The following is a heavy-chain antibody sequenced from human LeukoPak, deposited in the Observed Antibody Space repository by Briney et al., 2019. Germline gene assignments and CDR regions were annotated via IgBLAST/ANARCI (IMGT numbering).Heavy chain of an antibody. CDR3: AKLPTVAATIAGSGY. V-gene: IGHV3-30*18. Sequence: PGGSLRLSCAASGFTFSSYAMHWVRQAPGKGLEWVAVISYDRSNKYYADSLKGRFTISRDNSKNTLYLQMNSLRTEDTAVYYCAKLPTVAATIAGSGYWGQGTLVTVSS. CDR1: GFTFSSYA. J-gene: IGHJ4*02. D-gene: IGHD6-19*01. CDR2: ISYDRSNK.